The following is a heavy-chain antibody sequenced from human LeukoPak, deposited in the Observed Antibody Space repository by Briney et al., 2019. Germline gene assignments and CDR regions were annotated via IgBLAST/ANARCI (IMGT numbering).Heavy chain of an antibody. CDR3: ARGLRPRQTHYAMDV. D-gene: IGHD3-16*01. J-gene: IGHJ6*04. Sequence: GRSLRLSCAASEVIVSDNYMSWVRHAPGKDLEGVSVIYSGGYTYYSDSAKGRFTIYRDSSENTLHLQMNSLRTEDTAIYYCARGLRPRQTHYAMDVWGKGTTVTVSS. V-gene: IGHV3-66*02. CDR2: IYSGGYT. CDR1: EVIVSDNY.